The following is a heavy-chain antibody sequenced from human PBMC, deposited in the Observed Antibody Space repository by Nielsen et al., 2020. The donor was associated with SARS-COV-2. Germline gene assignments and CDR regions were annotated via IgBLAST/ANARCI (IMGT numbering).Heavy chain of an antibody. CDR1: GASLDGNFYY. V-gene: IGHV4-39*01. CDR2: IFSDGST. J-gene: IGHJ4*02. CDR3: TRHFAKSGFDRALHY. D-gene: IGHD5-12*01. Sequence: SETLSLTCTVSGASLDGNFYYWAWIRQSPVKGLEWIGSIFSDGSTYSNPSLRTRVIMSLDTSKNQFSLKLTSMTAADTAMYYCTRHFAKSGFDRALHYWAPGSLVTVSS.